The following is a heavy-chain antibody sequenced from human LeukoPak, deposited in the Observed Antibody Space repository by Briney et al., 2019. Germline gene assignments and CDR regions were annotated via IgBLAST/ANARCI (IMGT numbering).Heavy chain of an antibody. Sequence: ASVKVSCKASGYTFTGYYMHWVRQAPGQGLEWMGWINPNSGGTNYAQKFRGRVTMTRDTSISTAYMELSRLRSDDTAVYYCARETPDAYCFDYWGQGTLVTVSS. J-gene: IGHJ4*02. D-gene: IGHD1-14*01. V-gene: IGHV1-2*02. CDR2: INPNSGGT. CDR3: ARETPDAYCFDY. CDR1: GYTFTGYY.